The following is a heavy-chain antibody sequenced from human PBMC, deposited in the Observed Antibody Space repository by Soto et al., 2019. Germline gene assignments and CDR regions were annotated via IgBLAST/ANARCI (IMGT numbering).Heavy chain of an antibody. CDR1: GFTFSSYA. CDR3: AKEGEHSSGWANFDY. V-gene: IGHV3-23*01. D-gene: IGHD6-19*01. CDR2: ISGSGGST. Sequence: EVQLLESGGGLVQPGGSLRLSCAASGFTFSSYAMSWVRQAPGKGLEWVSAISGSGGSTYYADSVKGRFTISRDNSKNTLYLQMNILRAEETAVYYCAKEGEHSSGWANFDYWGQGTLVTVSS. J-gene: IGHJ4*02.